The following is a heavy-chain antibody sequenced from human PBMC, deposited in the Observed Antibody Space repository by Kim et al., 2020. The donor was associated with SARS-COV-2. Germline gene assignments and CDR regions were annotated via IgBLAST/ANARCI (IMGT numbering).Heavy chain of an antibody. D-gene: IGHD3-9*01. V-gene: IGHV3-30*07. J-gene: IGHJ3*02. Sequence: DSVKGRFTISRDNSKNTLYLQMNSLRAEDTAVYYCARAEYDILTGGAFDIWGQGTMVTVSS. CDR3: ARAEYDILTGGAFDI.